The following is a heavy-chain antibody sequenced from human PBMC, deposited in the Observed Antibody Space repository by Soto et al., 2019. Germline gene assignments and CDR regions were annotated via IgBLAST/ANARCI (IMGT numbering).Heavy chain of an antibody. J-gene: IGHJ6*02. D-gene: IGHD3-22*01. V-gene: IGHV4-61*01. CDR1: GGSVSSGSYY. CDR3: ARAYSGYPYYYYYGMDV. Sequence: KASETLSLTCTVSGGSVSSGSYYWSWIRQPPGKGLEWIGYIYYSGSTNYNPSLKSRVTISVDTSKNQFSLKLSSVTAADTAVYYCARAYSGYPYYYYYGMDVWGQGTTVTVSS. CDR2: IYYSGST.